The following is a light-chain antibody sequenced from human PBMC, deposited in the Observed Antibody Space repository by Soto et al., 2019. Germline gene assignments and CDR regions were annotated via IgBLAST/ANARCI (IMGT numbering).Light chain of an antibody. J-gene: IGKJ1*01. V-gene: IGKV1-39*01. CDR1: QSIWTH. CDR3: HQSYSSWT. Sequence: GDRVTITCRASQSIWTHLNWYQQKPGKAPNLLIYAASGLHSGVPSRFSGSGSGTDFTLTISSLQPEDFGTFFCHQSYSSWTFGQGTKVDIK. CDR2: AAS.